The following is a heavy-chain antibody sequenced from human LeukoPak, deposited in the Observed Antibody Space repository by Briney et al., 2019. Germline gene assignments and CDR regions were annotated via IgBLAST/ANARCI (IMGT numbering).Heavy chain of an antibody. V-gene: IGHV1-8*01. CDR2: MNPNSGNT. Sequence: ASVKVSCKASGYTFTSYDINWVRQATGQGLEWMGWMNPNSGNTGYAQKFQGRVTMTKDTSTDTAYMELSSLRSEDTAVYYCAILNPLRVIVDYWGQGTLVTVSS. CDR1: GYTFTSYD. CDR3: AILNPLRVIVDY. D-gene: IGHD3-16*01. J-gene: IGHJ4*02.